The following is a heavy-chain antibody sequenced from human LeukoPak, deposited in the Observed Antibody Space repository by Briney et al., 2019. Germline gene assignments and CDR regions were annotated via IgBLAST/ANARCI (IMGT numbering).Heavy chain of an antibody. D-gene: IGHD5-18*01. V-gene: IGHV4-34*01. J-gene: IGHJ4*02. CDR2: INHSGST. CDR1: GGSFSGYY. CDR3: ARVVLQLRLSVALDY. Sequence: SETLSLTCAVYGGSFSGYYWSWIRQPPGKGLEWIGEINHSGSTNYNPSLKSRVTISVDTSKNQFSLKLSSVTAADTAVYYCARVVLQLRLSVALDYWGQGTLVTVSS.